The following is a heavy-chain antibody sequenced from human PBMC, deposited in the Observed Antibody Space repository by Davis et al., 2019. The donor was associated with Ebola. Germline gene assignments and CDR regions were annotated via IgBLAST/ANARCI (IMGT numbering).Heavy chain of an antibody. CDR2: IIPVSDTA. V-gene: IGHV1-69*13. D-gene: IGHD3-10*01. CDR1: GGTFRNYA. Sequence: AASVKVSCKASGGTFRNYAISWVRQAPGQGLEWMGGIIPVSDTANYAQKFQGRVTIIADESMSTAYMELSSLRSEDTAVYYCARDRLYYYGSGSQARDYYYGMDVWGQGTTVTVSS. CDR3: ARDRLYYYGSGSQARDYYYGMDV. J-gene: IGHJ6*02.